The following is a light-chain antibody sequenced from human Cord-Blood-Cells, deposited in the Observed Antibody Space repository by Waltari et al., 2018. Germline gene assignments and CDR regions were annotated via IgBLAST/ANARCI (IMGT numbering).Light chain of an antibody. J-gene: IGKJ4*02. CDR2: AAS. CDR3: QQSYSTPLT. Sequence: DLQMTQSPSSLSASVGDRVTITCRASQSISSYLNWYQQKPGKAPKLLIYAASSLQSGVPSRFSGSGSGTDFTLTTSSLQPEDFATYNCQQSYSTPLTFGGGTKVEIK. V-gene: IGKV1-39*01. CDR1: QSISSY.